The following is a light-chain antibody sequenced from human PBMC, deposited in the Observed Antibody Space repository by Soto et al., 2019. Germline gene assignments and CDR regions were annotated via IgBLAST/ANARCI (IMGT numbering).Light chain of an antibody. J-gene: IGKJ4*01. Sequence: EVVMTQSPATLSVSPRQRVTFPCRASQSVTTNLAWYQHKPGQSPRLLISDASTGASGIPPRFSGSGSGTEFTLTIDRLQSADLAVYYCQQYDRWPVTFGGGTKV. V-gene: IGKV3-15*01. CDR2: DAS. CDR1: QSVTTN. CDR3: QQYDRWPVT.